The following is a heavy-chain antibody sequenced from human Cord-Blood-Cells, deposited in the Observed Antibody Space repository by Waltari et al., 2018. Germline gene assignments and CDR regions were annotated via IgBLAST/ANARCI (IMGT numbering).Heavy chain of an antibody. D-gene: IGHD3-10*01. CDR2: ISYDGSNK. Sequence: QVQLVESGGGVVQPGRPLRLPCAAPGFTFSSYAMHRVGQAPGKGLEWVAVISYDGSNKYYADSVKGRFTISRDNSKNTLYLQMNSLRAEDTAVYYCARDRSLYGSGMGGDYWGQGTLVTVSS. J-gene: IGHJ4*02. V-gene: IGHV3-30-3*01. CDR1: GFTFSSYA. CDR3: ARDRSLYGSGMGGDY.